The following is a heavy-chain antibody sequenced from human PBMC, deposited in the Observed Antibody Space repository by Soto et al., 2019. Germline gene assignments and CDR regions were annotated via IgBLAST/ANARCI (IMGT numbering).Heavy chain of an antibody. CDR3: ARHLTIFGVVSTLDV. V-gene: IGHV5-51*01. Sequence: GESLKISCKGSGYSFTSYWIGWVRQMPGKGLEWMGIIYPGDSDTRYSPSFQGQVTISADKSIGTAYLQWSSLKASDTAMYYCARHLTIFGVVSTLDVWGQGTTVTVSS. CDR1: GYSFTSYW. J-gene: IGHJ6*02. D-gene: IGHD3-3*01. CDR2: IYPGDSDT.